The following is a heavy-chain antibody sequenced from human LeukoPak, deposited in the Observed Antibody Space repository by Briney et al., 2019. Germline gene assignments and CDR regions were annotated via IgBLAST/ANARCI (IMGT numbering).Heavy chain of an antibody. V-gene: IGHV3-23*01. CDR3: AKVMVTAGEY. CDR2: ISGSGGST. D-gene: IGHD2-21*02. J-gene: IGHJ4*02. Sequence: GGSLRLSCAASGFTFSSYAMSWVREAPGQGLEWVSAISGSGGSTYYADCVKGRFTISRDNSKNTLYLQMNSLRAEDTAVYYCAKVMVTAGEYWGQGTLVTVSS. CDR1: GFTFSSYA.